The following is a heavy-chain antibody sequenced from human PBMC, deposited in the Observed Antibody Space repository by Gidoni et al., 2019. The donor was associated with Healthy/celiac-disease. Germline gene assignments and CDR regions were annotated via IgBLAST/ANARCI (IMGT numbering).Heavy chain of an antibody. CDR2: IYSGGST. D-gene: IGHD5-12*01. CDR3: ARDVRGYSGYDLVMTATDAFDI. V-gene: IGHV3-66*02. Sequence: EVQLVESGGGLVQPGGSLRLSCAASGFPVSSNSIIWVRQAPGKGLEWVSVIYSGGSTYYADSVKGRFTISRDNSKNTLYLQMNSLRAEDTAVYYCARDVRGYSGYDLVMTATDAFDIWGQGTMVTVSS. J-gene: IGHJ3*02. CDR1: GFPVSSNS.